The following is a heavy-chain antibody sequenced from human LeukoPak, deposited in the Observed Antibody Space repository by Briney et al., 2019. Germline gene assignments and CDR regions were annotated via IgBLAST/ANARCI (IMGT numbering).Heavy chain of an antibody. CDR2: IVGGAGGT. D-gene: IGHD3-10*02. J-gene: IGHJ4*02. Sequence: GGSLRLSCAASGFTFSSHGMSWVRQAPGKGLEWVSGIVGGAGGTYYADSVKGRFTISRDNSRNTLYLQMNSLRAEDTAVYYCAHGTMYQLDSWGQGTLVTVSS. CDR1: GFTFSSHG. V-gene: IGHV3-23*01. CDR3: AHGTMYQLDS.